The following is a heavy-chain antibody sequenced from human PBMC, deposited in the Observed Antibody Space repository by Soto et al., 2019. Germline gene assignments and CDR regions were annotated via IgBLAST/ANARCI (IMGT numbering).Heavy chain of an antibody. CDR3: ARRRDGDPIYFDY. J-gene: IGHJ4*02. CDR1: GFTFSSDW. CDR2: IKQDGSEK. D-gene: IGHD4-17*01. V-gene: IGHV3-7*01. Sequence: EVQLVESGGGLVQPGGSLRLSCAASGFTFSSDWMSWVRQAPGKGLEWVANIKQDGSEKYYVDSVKGRFTISRDNAKNSLYLQMNSLRAEDTAVYYCARRRDGDPIYFDYWGQGTLVTVSS.